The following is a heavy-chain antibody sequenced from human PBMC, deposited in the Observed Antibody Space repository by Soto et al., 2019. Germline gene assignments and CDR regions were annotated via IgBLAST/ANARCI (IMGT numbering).Heavy chain of an antibody. V-gene: IGHV5-51*01. D-gene: IGHD5-18*01. CDR3: ARGDTAMVTDPYGMDV. Sequence: GESLKISCKGSGYSFTSYWIGWVRQMPGKGLEWMGIIYPGDSDTRYSPSFQGQVTISADKSISTAYLQWSSLKASDTAMYYCARGDTAMVTDPYGMDVWGQGTTVTVSS. CDR1: GYSFTSYW. CDR2: IYPGDSDT. J-gene: IGHJ6*02.